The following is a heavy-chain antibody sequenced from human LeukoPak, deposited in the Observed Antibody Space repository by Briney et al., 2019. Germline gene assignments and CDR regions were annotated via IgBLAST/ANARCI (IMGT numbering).Heavy chain of an antibody. CDR1: GLTLSNYG. D-gene: IGHD3-10*01. Sequence: GGSLRLSCATSGLTLSNYGMQWVRQAPGKGLEWVAFIGHDGNNEQYTDSLKGRFTISRDNSKNTLYLQMNSLRTEDTAVYYCAKDGAYYIDDYWGQGTLVTVSS. CDR3: AKDGAYYIDDY. J-gene: IGHJ4*02. CDR2: IGHDGNNE. V-gene: IGHV3-30*02.